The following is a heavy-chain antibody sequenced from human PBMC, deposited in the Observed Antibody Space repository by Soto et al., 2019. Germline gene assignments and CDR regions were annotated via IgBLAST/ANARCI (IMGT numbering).Heavy chain of an antibody. J-gene: IGHJ2*01. D-gene: IGHD1-26*01. V-gene: IGHV3-33*01. CDR2: IWHDGSGT. CDR1: GFVFNMYG. CDR3: VRDPVALRNRVRVGYFNL. Sequence: QVKLVESGGGVVQPGRSLRLSCAASGFVFNMYGMHWVRQAPGKGLEWVGVIWHDGSGTYYADALKGRFTISRDNSKNTLFRQRDSLTVEDTAVYYCVRDPVALRNRVRVGYFNLWGRGTQVTVSS.